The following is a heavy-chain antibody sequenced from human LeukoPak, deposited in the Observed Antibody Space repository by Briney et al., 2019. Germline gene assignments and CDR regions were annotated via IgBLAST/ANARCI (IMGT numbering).Heavy chain of an antibody. Sequence: SETLSLTCTVSGYSISRGYYWGWIRQPPGKGLEWIGSIYHSGSTYYNPSLKSRVTISVDTSKNQFSLKLSSVTAADTAVYYCARPPRRGYCSSTSCYTLWYFQHWGQGTLVTVSS. V-gene: IGHV4-38-2*02. CDR3: ARPPRRGYCSSTSCYTLWYFQH. J-gene: IGHJ1*01. CDR2: IYHSGST. D-gene: IGHD2-2*02. CDR1: GYSISRGYY.